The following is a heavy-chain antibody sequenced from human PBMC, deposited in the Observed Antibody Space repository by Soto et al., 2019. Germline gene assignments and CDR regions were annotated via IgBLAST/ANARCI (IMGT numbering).Heavy chain of an antibody. CDR3: ARVAIFGVVNNWFDP. CDR1: GYTFTGYY. Sequence: GASVKVSCKASGYTFTGYYMHWVRQAPGQGLEWMGWINPNSGGTNYAQKFQGWVTMTRDTSISTAYMELSRLRSDDTAVYYCARVAIFGVVNNWFDPWGQGTLVTVSS. J-gene: IGHJ5*02. V-gene: IGHV1-2*04. D-gene: IGHD3-3*01. CDR2: INPNSGGT.